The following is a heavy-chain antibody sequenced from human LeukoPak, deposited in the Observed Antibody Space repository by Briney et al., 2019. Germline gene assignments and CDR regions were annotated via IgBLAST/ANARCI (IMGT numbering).Heavy chain of an antibody. V-gene: IGHV3-33*01. D-gene: IGHD3-16*01. CDR2: IWYDGSNK. CDR1: GFTFSSYG. CDR3: ARERGVLREAFDI. Sequence: GGSLRLSCAASGFTFSSYGMHWVRQAPGKGLEWVAVIWYDGSNKYYADSVKGRFTISRDNSKNTLYLQMNSLRAEDTAVYYCARERGVLREAFDIWGQGTMVTVSS. J-gene: IGHJ3*02.